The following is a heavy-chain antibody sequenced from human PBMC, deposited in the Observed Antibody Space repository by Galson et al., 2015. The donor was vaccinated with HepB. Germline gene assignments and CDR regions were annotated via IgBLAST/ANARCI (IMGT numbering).Heavy chain of an antibody. Sequence: SLRLSCAASGFTFSSYSMSWVRQAPGKGLEWVSSISSSSSYIYYADSVKGRFTISRDNAKNSLYLQMNSLRAEDTAVYYCARDSHNGYSSSWYLSRLNYYYYYGMDVWGQGTTVTVSS. D-gene: IGHD6-13*01. CDR3: ARDSHNGYSSSWYLSRLNYYYYYGMDV. V-gene: IGHV3-21*01. CDR2: ISSSSSYI. J-gene: IGHJ6*02. CDR1: GFTFSSYS.